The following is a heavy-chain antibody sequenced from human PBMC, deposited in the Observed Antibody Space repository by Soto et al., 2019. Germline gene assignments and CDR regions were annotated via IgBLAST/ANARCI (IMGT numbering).Heavy chain of an antibody. V-gene: IGHV4-34*01. CDR2: INHSGST. Sequence: SSETLSLTCAVYGGSFSGYYWSWIRQPPGKGLEWIGEINHSGSTNYNPSLKSRVTISVDTSKNQFSLKLSSVTAADTAVYYCARGQEDIVVVVDAFDIWGQGTMVTVSS. CDR1: GGSFSGYY. J-gene: IGHJ3*02. CDR3: ARGQEDIVVVVDAFDI. D-gene: IGHD2-15*01.